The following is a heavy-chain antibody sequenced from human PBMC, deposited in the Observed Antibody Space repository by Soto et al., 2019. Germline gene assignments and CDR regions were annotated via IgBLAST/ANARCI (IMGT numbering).Heavy chain of an antibody. V-gene: IGHV1-69*04. CDR1: GGTFSSYT. CDR3: AREPYYDILTGYYYYYYGMDV. J-gene: IGHJ6*02. D-gene: IGHD3-9*01. Sequence: SVKVSCKASGGTFSSYTISWVRQAPGQGLEWMGRIIPILGIANYAQKFQGRVTITADKSTSTAYMELSSLRSEDTAVYYCAREPYYDILTGYYYYYYGMDVWGQGTTVTVSS. CDR2: IIPILGIA.